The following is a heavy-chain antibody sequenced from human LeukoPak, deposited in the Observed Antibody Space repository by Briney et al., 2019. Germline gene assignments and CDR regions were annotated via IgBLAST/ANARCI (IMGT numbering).Heavy chain of an antibody. D-gene: IGHD6-19*01. CDR1: GFTFSSYA. V-gene: IGHV3-23*01. CDR3: AKGGHSSGWYYFDY. J-gene: IGHJ4*02. Sequence: GGSLRLSCAASGFTFSSYAMSWVRQAPGKGLEWVSGVSGSGSSTYYADSVKGRFTISRDNSKNTLYLQMDSLRAEDTAVYFCAKGGHSSGWYYFDYWGQGTLVTVSS. CDR2: VSGSGSST.